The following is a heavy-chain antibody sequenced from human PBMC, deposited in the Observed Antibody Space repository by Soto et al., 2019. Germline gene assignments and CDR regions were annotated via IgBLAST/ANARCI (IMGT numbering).Heavy chain of an antibody. D-gene: IGHD3-9*01. Sequence: LVESGGGLVQAGESLRLSCAVSGFSVSNNYMTWVRQAPGKGLEWISVIYSDGTTYHADSVKGRFFASRDNSQNTLYLQMNNLRVEDSAVYFCARDTHSAVRSDWWGQGTLVTVAS. J-gene: IGHJ4*02. CDR3: ARDTHSAVRSDW. V-gene: IGHV3-66*01. CDR1: GFSVSNNY. CDR2: IYSDGTT.